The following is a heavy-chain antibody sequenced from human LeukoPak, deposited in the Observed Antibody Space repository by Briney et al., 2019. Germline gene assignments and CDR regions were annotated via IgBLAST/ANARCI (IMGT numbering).Heavy chain of an antibody. Sequence: KPSETLSLTCAVYGGSFSGYYWSWIRQPPGKGLEWIGEINHSGSTNYNPSLKSRVTISVDTSKNQFSLKLSSVTAADTAVYYCARGVIRAAGIWVESYNWFDPWGQGTLVTVSS. D-gene: IGHD6-13*01. CDR2: INHSGST. V-gene: IGHV4-34*01. CDR3: ARGVIRAAGIWVESYNWFDP. CDR1: GGSFSGYY. J-gene: IGHJ5*02.